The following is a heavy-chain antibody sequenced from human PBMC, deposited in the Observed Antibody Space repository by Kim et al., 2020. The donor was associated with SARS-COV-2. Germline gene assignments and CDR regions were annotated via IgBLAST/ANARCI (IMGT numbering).Heavy chain of an antibody. J-gene: IGHJ3*02. Sequence: GGSLRLSCAASGFTFSSYAMTWVRQAPGEGLEWVSTISSSGSSTYYAESVKGRFTIYRDNSKNTLYLQMTSLRTEDAAVYHCAKARVVHAIADAFDIWGQKPLVTVPS. CDR3: AKARVVHAIADAFDI. D-gene: IGHD2-8*02. V-gene: IGHV3-23*01. CDR1: GFTFSSYA. CDR2: ISSSGSST.